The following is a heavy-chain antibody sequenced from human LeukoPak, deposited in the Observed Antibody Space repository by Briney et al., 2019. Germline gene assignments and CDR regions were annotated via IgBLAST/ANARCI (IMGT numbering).Heavy chain of an antibody. V-gene: IGHV3-7*01. CDR3: ARYGNNVDNAFDI. D-gene: IGHD4-17*01. J-gene: IGHJ3*02. CDR2: IKEDGSES. CDR1: GFTFSSYA. Sequence: GGSLRLSCAASGFTFSSYAMHWVRQAPGKGLEWVANIKEDGSESYYVDSVKGRFTISRDNAENSLYLQMNSLRVEDTALYYCARYGNNVDNAFDIWGQGTMVTASS.